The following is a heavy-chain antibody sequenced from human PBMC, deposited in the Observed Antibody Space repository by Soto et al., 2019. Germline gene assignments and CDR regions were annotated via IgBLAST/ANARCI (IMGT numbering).Heavy chain of an antibody. CDR2: IIPIFGTA. Sequence: SVKVSCKASGGTFSSYAISWVRQAPGQGLEWMGGIIPIFGTANYAQKFQGRVTITADESTSTAYMELSSLRSEDTAVYYCARDWRYCGGDCYSNWFDPWGQGTLVTVTP. CDR3: ARDWRYCGGDCYSNWFDP. D-gene: IGHD2-21*02. CDR1: GGTFSSYA. V-gene: IGHV1-69*13. J-gene: IGHJ5*02.